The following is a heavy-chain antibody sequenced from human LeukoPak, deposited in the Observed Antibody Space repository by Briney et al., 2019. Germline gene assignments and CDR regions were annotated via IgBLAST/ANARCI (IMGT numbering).Heavy chain of an antibody. CDR3: ARADYDILTGYYTYFDY. D-gene: IGHD3-9*01. CDR1: GFTFSSYW. CDR2: IKQDGSEK. Sequence: QTGGSLRLSCAASGFTFSSYWMSWVRQAPGKGLEWVANIKQDGSEKYYVDSVKGRFTISRDNAKNSLYLQMNSLRAEDTAVYYCARADYDILTGYYTYFDYWGQGTLVTVSS. J-gene: IGHJ4*02. V-gene: IGHV3-7*01.